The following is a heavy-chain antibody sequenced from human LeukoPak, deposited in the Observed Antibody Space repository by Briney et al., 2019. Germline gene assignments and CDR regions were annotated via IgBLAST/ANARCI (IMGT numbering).Heavy chain of an antibody. CDR1: GFTFDDYD. Sequence: GGSLRLSCAASGFTFDDYDMHWVRQAPGKGLEWVSGISWNSGSIGYADSVKGRFTISRDNAKNSLYLQMNSLRAEDTAVYYCAELGITMIGGVWGKGTTVTISS. CDR2: ISWNSGSI. CDR3: AELGITMIGGV. J-gene: IGHJ6*04. V-gene: IGHV3-9*01. D-gene: IGHD3-10*02.